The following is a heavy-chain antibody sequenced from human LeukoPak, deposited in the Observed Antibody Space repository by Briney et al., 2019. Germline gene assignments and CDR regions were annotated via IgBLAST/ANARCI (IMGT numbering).Heavy chain of an antibody. CDR1: GCTFSSYA. Sequence: GGSLRLSCAASGCTFSSYAMSWVRQAPGKGLEWVSTITTRSGSTYYADSVKGRFTISRDNSKNTLYLQMNSLRAEDTAVYYCAKEVSWRVAGTMGLDYWGQGTLVTVSS. D-gene: IGHD6-19*01. CDR3: AKEVSWRVAGTMGLDY. V-gene: IGHV3-23*01. J-gene: IGHJ4*02. CDR2: ITTRSGST.